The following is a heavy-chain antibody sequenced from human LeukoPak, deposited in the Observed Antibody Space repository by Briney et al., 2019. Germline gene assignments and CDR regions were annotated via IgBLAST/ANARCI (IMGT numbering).Heavy chain of an antibody. CDR3: ARDIRGERYFDL. CDR2: IYTSGST. Sequence: SETLSLTCTVSGGSISSYYWRCIRQPAGRGLEWIRRIYTSGSTNINPSFKSRVTMSVNTSKNQFSLKLSSVTAADTAVYYCARDIRGERYFDLWGRGTLVTVSS. J-gene: IGHJ2*01. D-gene: IGHD3-16*01. V-gene: IGHV4-4*07. CDR1: GGSISSYY.